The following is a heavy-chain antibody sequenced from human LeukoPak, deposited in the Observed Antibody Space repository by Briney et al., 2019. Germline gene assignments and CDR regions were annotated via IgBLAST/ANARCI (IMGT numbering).Heavy chain of an antibody. CDR2: ISGSGGST. V-gene: IGHV3-23*01. Sequence: GGSLRLSCAASGFTFSSYGMSWVRQAPGKGLEWVSAISGSGGSTYYADSVKGRFTISRDNSKNTLYLQMNSLRAEDTAVYYCAKGSRRWQQLVLDYWGQGTLVTVSS. D-gene: IGHD6-13*01. CDR1: GFTFSSYG. CDR3: AKGSRRWQQLVLDY. J-gene: IGHJ4*02.